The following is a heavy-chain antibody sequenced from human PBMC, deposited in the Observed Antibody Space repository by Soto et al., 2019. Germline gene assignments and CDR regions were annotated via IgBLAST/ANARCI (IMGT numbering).Heavy chain of an antibody. CDR1: GFTFSSYA. V-gene: IGHV3-64D*08. D-gene: IGHD6-19*01. J-gene: IGHJ3*02. CDR2: ISSNGGST. Sequence: QLGGSLRLSCSASGFTFSSYALHWVRQAPGKGLEYVSAISSNGGSTYYADSVKGRFTISRDNSKNTLYLQMSSLRAEDTAVYYCVKPIQWLALNDAFDIWGQGTMVTVSS. CDR3: VKPIQWLALNDAFDI.